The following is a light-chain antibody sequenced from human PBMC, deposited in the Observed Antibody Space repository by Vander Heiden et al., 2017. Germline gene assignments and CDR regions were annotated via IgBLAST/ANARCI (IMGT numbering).Light chain of an antibody. V-gene: IGKV1-39*01. J-gene: IGKJ2*01. CDR2: STS. CDR1: QYISNS. Sequence: DIQMTQSPSSVSASVGERVTVTCRASQYISNSLNWYQQKPGKAPALLIYSTSILRTGVPSRFSGSGSVTDFTLTISSLHPEDYATYYCQQGYSTPLTFGQGTKLEI. CDR3: QQGYSTPLT.